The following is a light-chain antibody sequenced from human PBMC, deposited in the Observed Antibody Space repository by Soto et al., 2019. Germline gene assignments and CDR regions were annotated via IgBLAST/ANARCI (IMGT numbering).Light chain of an antibody. J-gene: IGLJ1*01. Sequence: QSVLTQAGSVSGSPGQSITISCTGTSXDVGGYNYVSWYQQFPGKVPKLLIYNVSNRPSGVSNRFSGSKSGNTASLTISGLQAEDEADYFCTSSTSGSLYVFGTGTKVTVL. CDR3: TSSTSGSLYV. V-gene: IGLV2-14*01. CDR2: NVS. CDR1: SXDVGGYNY.